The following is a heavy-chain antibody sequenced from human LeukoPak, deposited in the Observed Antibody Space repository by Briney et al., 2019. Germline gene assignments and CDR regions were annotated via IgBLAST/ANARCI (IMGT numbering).Heavy chain of an antibody. Sequence: GESLKISCKGSGYSFTSYWISWVRQMPGKGLEWMGRIDPSDSYTNYSPSFQGHVTISADKSISTAYLQWSSLKASDTAMYYCARHSGSCGGDCYIFDYWGQGTLVTVSS. CDR1: GYSFTSYW. CDR2: IDPSDSYT. V-gene: IGHV5-10-1*01. CDR3: ARHSGSCGGDCYIFDY. D-gene: IGHD2-21*02. J-gene: IGHJ4*02.